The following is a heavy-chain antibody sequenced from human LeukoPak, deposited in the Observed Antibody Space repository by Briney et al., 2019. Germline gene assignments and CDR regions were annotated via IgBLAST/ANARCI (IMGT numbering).Heavy chain of an antibody. Sequence: SETLSLTXTVSGGSISSYYWSWIRQPPGKGLEWIGYIYYSGGTNYNPSLKSRVTISVDTSKNQFSLKLSSVTAADTAVYYCARVEAAAGHPYGPWGQGTLVTVSS. D-gene: IGHD6-13*01. J-gene: IGHJ5*02. CDR3: ARVEAAAGHPYGP. CDR2: IYYSGGT. V-gene: IGHV4-59*01. CDR1: GGSISSYY.